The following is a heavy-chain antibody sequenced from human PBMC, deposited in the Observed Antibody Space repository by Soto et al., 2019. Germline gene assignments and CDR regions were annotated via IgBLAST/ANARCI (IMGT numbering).Heavy chain of an antibody. CDR2: ISYDGTNK. D-gene: IGHD6-13*01. CDR1: QVSLGTYG. CDR3: ARGDSNSWSDY. V-gene: IGHV3-30*01. Sequence: RISCAAPQVSLGTYGMDWVGHASGKGIEWVAVISYDGTNKYYADSVKGRFTISRDNSKNTLSLQMNSLRAEDWAGYYCARGDSNSWSDYWGQGT. J-gene: IGHJ4*02.